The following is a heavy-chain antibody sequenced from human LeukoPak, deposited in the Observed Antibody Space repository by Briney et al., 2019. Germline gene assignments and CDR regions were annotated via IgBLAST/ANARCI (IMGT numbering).Heavy chain of an antibody. V-gene: IGHV3-48*04. J-gene: IGHJ4*02. CDR1: GFTFSTYS. CDR2: ISSSSRTM. Sequence: GRSLRLSCAASGFTFSTYSMNWVRQAPGKGLEWISYISSSSRTMYYADSVKGRFTISRDNAKESLYLQMNSLRAEDTAVYYCARDLGLYDYGGNIDYWGQGTLVTVSS. CDR3: ARDLGLYDYGGNIDY. D-gene: IGHD4-23*01.